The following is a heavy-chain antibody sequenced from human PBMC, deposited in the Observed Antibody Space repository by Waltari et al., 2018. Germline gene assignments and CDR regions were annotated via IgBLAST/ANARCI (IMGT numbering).Heavy chain of an antibody. CDR3: ARDRGPDVNEAMGLDY. V-gene: IGHV4-61*02. Sequence: QVQLQESGPGLVKPSQTLSLTCTVSGDSISRGSYYWTWIRQPAGKGLAWIGHIYKSGSTTYNPSLRTRLSISMNKSNNQLSLTLKSVTAADTAVYYCARDRGPDVNEAMGLDYWGQGTRVTVSS. D-gene: IGHD3-10*01. CDR1: GDSISRGSYY. CDR2: IYKSGST. J-gene: IGHJ4*02.